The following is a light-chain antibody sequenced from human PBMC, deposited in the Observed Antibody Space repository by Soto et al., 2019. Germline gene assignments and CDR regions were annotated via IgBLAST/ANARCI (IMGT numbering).Light chain of an antibody. CDR1: SSNIGAGYD. J-gene: IGLJ2*01. CDR2: GNS. Sequence: QSELTQPPSVSGAPGQRVTISCTGSSSNIGAGYDVHWYQQLPGTAPKLLIYGNSNRPSGVPDRSSGSKSGTSASLAITGLQAEDEADYYCQSYDSSLSGWRVFGGGTKLTVL. CDR3: QSYDSSLSGWRV. V-gene: IGLV1-40*01.